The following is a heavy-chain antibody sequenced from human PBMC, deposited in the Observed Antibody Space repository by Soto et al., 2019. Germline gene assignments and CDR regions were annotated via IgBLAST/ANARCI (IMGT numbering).Heavy chain of an antibody. Sequence: QITLKESGPTLVRPAQTLTLTCGFSGFSFSSYGMGVAWIRQPPGKALEWLALIYWDDDKRYSPSLKDRLAISKDTSSNQVVLTITNMDPGDTATYFCAHAGDYDLLTFDHWGPGTLVTVSS. CDR1: GFSFSSYGMG. V-gene: IGHV2-5*02. D-gene: IGHD4-17*01. CDR2: IYWDDDK. J-gene: IGHJ4*02. CDR3: AHAGDYDLLTFDH.